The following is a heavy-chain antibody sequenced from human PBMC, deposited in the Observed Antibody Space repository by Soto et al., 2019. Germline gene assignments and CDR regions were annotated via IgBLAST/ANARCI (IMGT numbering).Heavy chain of an antibody. CDR2: IWYDGSNK. CDR1: GFTFSSYG. J-gene: IGHJ4*02. V-gene: IGHV3-33*01. D-gene: IGHD3-9*01. Sequence: GGSLRLSRAASGFTFSSYGMHWVRQAPGKGLEWVAVIWYDGSNKYYADSVKGRFTISRDNSKNTLYLQMNSLRAEDTAVYYCARDFVDGYYDILTGQYYFDYWGQGTLVTVSS. CDR3: ARDFVDGYYDILTGQYYFDY.